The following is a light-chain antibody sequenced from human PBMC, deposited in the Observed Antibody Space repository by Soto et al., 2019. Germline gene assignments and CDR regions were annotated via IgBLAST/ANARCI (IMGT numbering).Light chain of an antibody. Sequence: DIQMTQSPSTLSASVGERVIITCRASQSISSWLAWYQQKPGKAPKFLIYDASSLESGVPSRFSGSGSGTEFTLTISSLQPDDIATYYCQQYNSYPTFGQGTKVDIK. CDR2: DAS. CDR1: QSISSW. CDR3: QQYNSYPT. V-gene: IGKV1-5*01. J-gene: IGKJ1*01.